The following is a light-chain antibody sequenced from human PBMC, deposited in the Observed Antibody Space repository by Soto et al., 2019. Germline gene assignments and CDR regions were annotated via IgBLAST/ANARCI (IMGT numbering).Light chain of an antibody. CDR2: GAS. J-gene: IGKJ4*01. CDR3: QQYGSSPLT. V-gene: IGKV3-20*01. Sequence: EIVLTQSPGTLSLSPGERATLSCRASQSVSSSYLAWYQQKPGQAPRLLIYGASSRATGIPDRFSGSGSGTDFTLTISRLEPEDFAVYYCQQYGSSPLTLAEGPRWRSN. CDR1: QSVSSSY.